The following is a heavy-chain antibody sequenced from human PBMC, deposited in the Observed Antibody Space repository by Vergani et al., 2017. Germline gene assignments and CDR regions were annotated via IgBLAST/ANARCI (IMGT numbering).Heavy chain of an antibody. CDR2: IQYDGSDI. V-gene: IGHV3-30*02. CDR1: GFSVSNSG. Sequence: VQLVGSGGGLVKPGGSLRLSCVASGFSVSNSGMHWVRQTPGKGLEWVAFIQYDGSDIFYADFVEGRFTISRDNSKNSLYLQMRSLRFDDTAVYYCANEGSANRIRGWLDHWGQGALVTVSS. CDR3: ANEGSANRIRGWLDH. J-gene: IGHJ4*02. D-gene: IGHD3-10*01.